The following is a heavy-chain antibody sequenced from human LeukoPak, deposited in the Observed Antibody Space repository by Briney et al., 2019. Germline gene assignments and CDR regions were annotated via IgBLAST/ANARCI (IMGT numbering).Heavy chain of an antibody. Sequence: KASETLSLTCTVSGGSISSYYWSWIRQPPGKGLEWIGYIYYSGSTNYNPSLKSRVTISVDTSKNQFSLKLSSVTAADTAVYYCARADCSGGSCNWFDPWGQGTLVTVSS. CDR1: GGSISSYY. CDR2: IYYSGST. V-gene: IGHV4-59*01. D-gene: IGHD2-15*01. J-gene: IGHJ5*02. CDR3: ARADCSGGSCNWFDP.